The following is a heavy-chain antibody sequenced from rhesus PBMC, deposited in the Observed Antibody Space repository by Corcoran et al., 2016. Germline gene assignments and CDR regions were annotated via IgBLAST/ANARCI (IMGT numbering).Heavy chain of an antibody. CDR1: GASISSSW. CDR3: ARDLSGSSYGY. V-gene: IGHV4-80*01. J-gene: IGHJ4*01. CDR2: IKGNSGST. D-gene: IGHD4-29*01. Sequence: QVQLQESGPGLVKPSATLSLNCDVSGASISSSWWRWTRQPPGKGLAWIEEIKGNSGSTYYNPSLKRRVTISKDASKTQFSLKLSSVTAADTAVYYCARDLSGSSYGYWGQGVLVTVSS.